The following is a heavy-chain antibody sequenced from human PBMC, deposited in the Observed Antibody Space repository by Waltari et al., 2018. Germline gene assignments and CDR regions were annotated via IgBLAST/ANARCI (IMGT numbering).Heavy chain of an antibody. J-gene: IGHJ4*02. Sequence: EVQLVQSGLEVKKPGEPLKISCKGSTYDFAKYWIGWVRQMPGKGLECMGVIYPGDSSTKYSPSFQGQVTISADTSIYTTYLEWSSLKASDTAIYYCARQNIHSYGYGYFDSWGQGTLVTVSS. V-gene: IGHV5-51*01. D-gene: IGHD5-18*01. CDR2: IYPGDSST. CDR3: ARQNIHSYGYGYFDS. CDR1: TYDFAKYW.